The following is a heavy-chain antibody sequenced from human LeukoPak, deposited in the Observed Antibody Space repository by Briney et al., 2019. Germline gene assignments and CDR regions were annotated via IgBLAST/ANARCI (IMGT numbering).Heavy chain of an antibody. D-gene: IGHD6-6*01. CDR2: ISAYNGNT. CDR1: GYTFTSYG. Sequence: ASVKVSCKASGYTFTSYGISWARQAPGQGLEWMGWISAYNGNTNYAQKLQGRVTMTTDTSTSTAYMELRSLRSDDTAVYYCARDASTSIYYYYYMDVWGKGTTVTVSS. V-gene: IGHV1-18*01. J-gene: IGHJ6*03. CDR3: ARDASTSIYYYYYMDV.